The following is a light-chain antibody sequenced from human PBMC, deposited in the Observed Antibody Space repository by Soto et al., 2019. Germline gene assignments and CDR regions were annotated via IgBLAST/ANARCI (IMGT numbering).Light chain of an antibody. CDR1: QGLNF. J-gene: IGKJ5*01. V-gene: IGKV1-12*01. Sequence: DIQMTQSPSSVSASVGDTVTIISRASQGLNFLAWYQQRPGKAPRLLIYEATNLQSGVPPRFSGSGSGKDFTLTVSSLQPEDVATYFGQQANSFPITFGQGTRLEIK. CDR3: QQANSFPIT. CDR2: EAT.